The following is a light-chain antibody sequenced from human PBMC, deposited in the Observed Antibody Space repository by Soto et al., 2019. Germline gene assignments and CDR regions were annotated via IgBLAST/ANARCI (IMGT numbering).Light chain of an antibody. V-gene: IGLV1-44*01. CDR1: SSNIGSHT. CDR2: NNN. J-gene: IGLJ3*02. CDR3: SAFTSSTTLA. Sequence: QSVLTQPPSASGTPGQRVTISCSGSSSNIGSHTVKWFQHLPGTAPKLLMCNNNGRPSGVPVRFSGSKSGSSVSLASSGLQSEDEADYYCSAFTSSTTLAFGGGTKLTVL.